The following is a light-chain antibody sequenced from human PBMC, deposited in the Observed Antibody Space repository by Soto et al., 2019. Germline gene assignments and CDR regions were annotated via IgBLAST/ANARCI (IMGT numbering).Light chain of an antibody. J-gene: IGKJ5*01. Sequence: EVVLTQSPATLSLSPGESATLSCRASQSVSSNLAWYQQKPGQAPRLLIYDASARATGIPARFSGSGSETDFTLTISSLQSEDFAVYHCQQYSDWPITFGQGTRLQIK. CDR3: QQYSDWPIT. CDR2: DAS. CDR1: QSVSSN. V-gene: IGKV3-15*01.